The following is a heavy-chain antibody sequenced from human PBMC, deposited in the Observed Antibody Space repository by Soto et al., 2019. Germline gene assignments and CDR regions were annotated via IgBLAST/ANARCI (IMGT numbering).Heavy chain of an antibody. D-gene: IGHD5-18*01. CDR3: ARGRGYSYGLDP. V-gene: IGHV4-30-4*01. CDR1: GDSISSNNSY. J-gene: IGHJ5*02. CDR2: ISYSGTT. Sequence: PSETLSLTCTVSGDSISSNNSYWSWIRQPPGEGLEWIGFISYSGTTSYSPSLKSRVAISLDTSKNQFSLSLSSVTAADTAVYYCARGRGYSYGLDPWGQGTLVTVS.